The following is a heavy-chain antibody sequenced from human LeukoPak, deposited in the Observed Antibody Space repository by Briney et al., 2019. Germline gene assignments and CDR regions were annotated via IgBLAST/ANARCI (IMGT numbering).Heavy chain of an antibody. CDR2: IKQDGSEK. J-gene: IGHJ3*02. D-gene: IGHD6-13*01. Sequence: TGGSLRLSCAASGFTFSSYWMNWVRQAPGKGLEWVANIKQDGSEKYYVDSVKGRFTISRDNAKNSPYLQMNSLRAEDTAVYNCARSFSSSWPDAFDIWGQGTMVTVSS. CDR3: ARSFSSSWPDAFDI. CDR1: GFTFSSYW. V-gene: IGHV3-7*01.